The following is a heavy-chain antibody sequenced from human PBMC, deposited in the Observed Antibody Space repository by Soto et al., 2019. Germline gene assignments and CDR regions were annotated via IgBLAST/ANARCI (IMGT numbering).Heavy chain of an antibody. CDR1: GYTFTSYA. CDR3: ARDNLRYSSGFDY. D-gene: IGHD6-19*01. V-gene: IGHV1-3*04. Sequence: ASVKVSCKASGYTFTSYAMHWVRQAPGQRLECMGWINTGNGNTKYSQKFQGRVTITRDTSVSTAYMELSSLRSEDTAVYYCARDNLRYSSGFDYWGQGTLVTVSS. J-gene: IGHJ4*02. CDR2: INTGNGNT.